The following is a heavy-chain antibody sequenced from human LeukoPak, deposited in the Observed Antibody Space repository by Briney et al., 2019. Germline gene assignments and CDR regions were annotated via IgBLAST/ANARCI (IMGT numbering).Heavy chain of an antibody. J-gene: IGHJ6*02. CDR1: GGTFSSYA. D-gene: IGHD2-2*01. V-gene: IGHV1-69*13. Sequence: ASVKVSCKASGGTFSSYAISWVRQAPGQGLEWMGGIIPIFGTANYAQKFQGRVTITADESTSTGYMELSSLRSEDTAVYYCAGGDYCSSTSCYAGYYYYYGMDVWGQGTTVTVSS. CDR2: IIPIFGTA. CDR3: AGGDYCSSTSCYAGYYYYYGMDV.